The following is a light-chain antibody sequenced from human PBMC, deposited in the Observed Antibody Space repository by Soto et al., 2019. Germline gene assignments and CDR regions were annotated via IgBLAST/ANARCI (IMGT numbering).Light chain of an antibody. CDR2: ATS. CDR3: QKYNSAPFLFS. J-gene: IGKJ3*01. CDR1: QGMTNN. V-gene: IGKV1-27*01. Sequence: DIQMTQSPSSLSASVGDRVTITCRASQGMTNNLAWYQQKPGKAPKLLIYATSSLHSGVPSRFSGSGSGTYFTLTISSLRPEDVATYYCQKYNSAPFLFSFGPGTKVDLK.